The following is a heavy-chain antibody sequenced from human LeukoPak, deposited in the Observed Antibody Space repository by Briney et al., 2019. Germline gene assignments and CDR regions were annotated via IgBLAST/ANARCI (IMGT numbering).Heavy chain of an antibody. Sequence: PSETLSLTCTVSGGSISSSSYYWGWIRQPPGKGLEWIGSIYYSGNTYYNPSLKSRVTISVDTSKNQFSLKLSSVTAADTAVYYCARDPPASFGVVPFYMDVWGKGTTVTVSS. CDR1: GGSISSSSYY. D-gene: IGHD3-3*01. CDR2: IYYSGNT. V-gene: IGHV4-39*07. J-gene: IGHJ6*03. CDR3: ARDPPASFGVVPFYMDV.